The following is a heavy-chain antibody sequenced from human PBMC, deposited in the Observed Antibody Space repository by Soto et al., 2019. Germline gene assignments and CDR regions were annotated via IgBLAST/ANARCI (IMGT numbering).Heavy chain of an antibody. CDR1: GFTFSSYA. Sequence: VGSLRLSCAASGFTFSSYAMSWVRQAPGKGLEWVSAISGSGGSTYYADSVKGRFTISRDNSKNTLYLQMNSLRVEDTAVYYCAKDPTQSSPFYFDYWGQGTLVTVSS. CDR2: ISGSGGST. J-gene: IGHJ4*02. V-gene: IGHV3-23*01. CDR3: AKDPTQSSPFYFDY. D-gene: IGHD2-2*01.